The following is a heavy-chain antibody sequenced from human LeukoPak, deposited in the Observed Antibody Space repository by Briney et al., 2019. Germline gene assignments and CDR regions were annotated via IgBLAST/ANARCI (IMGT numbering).Heavy chain of an antibody. D-gene: IGHD3-10*01. CDR3: ARDGIREWFGESGGSWFDP. CDR1: GGSISSSSYY. CDR2: IYYSGST. Sequence: PSETLSLTCTVSGGSISSSSYYWGWIRQPPGKGLEWIGSIYYSGSTNYNPSLKSRVTISVDTSKNQFSLKLSSVTAADTAVYYCARDGIREWFGESGGSWFDPWGQGTLVTVSS. V-gene: IGHV4-39*07. J-gene: IGHJ5*02.